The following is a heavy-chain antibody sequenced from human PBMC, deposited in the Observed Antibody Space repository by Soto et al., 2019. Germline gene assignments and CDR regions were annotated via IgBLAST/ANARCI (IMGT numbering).Heavy chain of an antibody. CDR1: GFTFTRYS. CDR2: ISSTTNYI. V-gene: IGHV3-21*06. J-gene: IGHJ4*02. CDR3: ARESEDLTSNFDY. Sequence: KAGGSLRLSCAASGFTFTRYSMNWVRQAPGKGLEWVSSISSTTNYIYYGDSMKGRFTISRDNAKNSLYLEMNSLRAEDTAVYYCARESEDLTSNFDYWGQGTLAPVSS.